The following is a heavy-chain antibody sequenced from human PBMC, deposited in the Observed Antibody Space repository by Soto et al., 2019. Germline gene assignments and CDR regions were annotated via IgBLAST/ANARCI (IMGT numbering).Heavy chain of an antibody. D-gene: IGHD6-6*01. CDR1: GGSISSGGYY. CDR2: IYYSGST. CDR3: ASSGSSAKGDYYYYYGMDV. V-gene: IGHV4-31*03. J-gene: IGHJ6*02. Sequence: SETLSLTCTVSGGSISSGGYYRSWIRQHPGKGLEWIGYIYYSGSTYYNPSLKSRVTISVDTSKNQFSLKLSSVTAADTAVYYCASSGSSAKGDYYYYYGMDVWGQGTTVTVSS.